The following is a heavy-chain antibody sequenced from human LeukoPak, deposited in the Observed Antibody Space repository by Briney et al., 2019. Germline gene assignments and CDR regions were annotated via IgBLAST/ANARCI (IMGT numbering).Heavy chain of an antibody. D-gene: IGHD2-15*01. CDR1: GGSISSSSYY. CDR3: ARTLNCSGGSCYSRDAFDI. J-gene: IGHJ3*02. Sequence: SETLSLTCTVSGGSISSSSYYWGWIRQPPGKGLEWIGYIYYSGSTNYNPSLKSRVTISVDTSKNQFSLKLSSVTAADTAVYYCARTLNCSGGSCYSRDAFDIWGQGTMVTVSS. CDR2: IYYSGST. V-gene: IGHV4-61*05.